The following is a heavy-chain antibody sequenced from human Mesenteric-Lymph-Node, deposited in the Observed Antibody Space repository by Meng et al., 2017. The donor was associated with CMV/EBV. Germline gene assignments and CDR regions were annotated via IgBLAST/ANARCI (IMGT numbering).Heavy chain of an antibody. J-gene: IGHJ4*02. CDR2: LWYDGSDK. CDR3: ARGTPLLYSGSYAEY. D-gene: IGHD1-26*01. Sequence: GGSLRLSCAASGFTFNGYGMHWVRQAPGKGLEWVAFLWYDGSDKYFADFVKGRFTVTRDNSKNRLYLQMSSLRVQDTAVYYCARGTPLLYSGSYAEYWGQGTLVTVSS. V-gene: IGHV3-30*02. CDR1: GFTFNGYG.